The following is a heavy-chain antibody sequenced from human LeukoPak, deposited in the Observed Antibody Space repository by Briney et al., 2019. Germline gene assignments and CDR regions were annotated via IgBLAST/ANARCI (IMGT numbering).Heavy chain of an antibody. V-gene: IGHV1-2*02. CDR2: INPNSGGT. CDR1: GYTFTGYY. J-gene: IGHJ4*02. Sequence: ASVKVSCKASGYTFTGYYMHWVRQAPGQGLEWMGWINPNSGGTNDAQKFQGRVTMTRDTSISTAYMELSRLRSDDTAVYYCARAHYDFWSGYYYFDYWGQGTLVTVSS. CDR3: ARAHYDFWSGYYYFDY. D-gene: IGHD3-3*01.